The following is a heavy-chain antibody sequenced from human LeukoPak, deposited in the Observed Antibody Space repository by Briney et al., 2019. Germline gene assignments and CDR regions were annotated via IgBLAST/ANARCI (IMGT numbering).Heavy chain of an antibody. J-gene: IGHJ4*02. CDR1: GFTFSSYG. CDR2: IRYDGSNK. Sequence: PGGSPRLSCAASGFTFSSYGMHWVRQAPGKGLEWVAFIRYDGSNKYYADSVKGRFTISRDNSKNTLYLQMNSLRAEDTAVYYCAKNRDYYDSSGWKTSFDYWGQGTLVTVSS. CDR3: AKNRDYYDSSGWKTSFDY. V-gene: IGHV3-30*02. D-gene: IGHD3-22*01.